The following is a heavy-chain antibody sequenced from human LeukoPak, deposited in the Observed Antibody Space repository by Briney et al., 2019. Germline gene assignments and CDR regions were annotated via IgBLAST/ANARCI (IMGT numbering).Heavy chain of an antibody. D-gene: IGHD3-3*01. CDR3: ARAPPRITIFGVAMPFDY. Sequence: GASVKVSCKASGYTFTSYYMHWVRQAPGQGLEWMGIINPSGGSTSYAQKFQGRVTMTRDTSTSTVYMELSSLRSEDTAVYYCARAPPRITIFGVAMPFDYWGQGTLVTVSS. CDR1: GYTFTSYY. CDR2: INPSGGST. V-gene: IGHV1-46*01. J-gene: IGHJ4*02.